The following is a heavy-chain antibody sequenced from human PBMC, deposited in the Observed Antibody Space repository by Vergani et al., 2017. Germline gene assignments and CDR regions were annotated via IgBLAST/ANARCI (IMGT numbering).Heavy chain of an antibody. CDR3: ARMYIVVVVSSNWFDP. J-gene: IGHJ5*02. Sequence: EVQLVESGGGLVKPGGSLRLSCAASGLTLSSYWMSWVRKAPGKGLEWVANIKQDGREKYYVDTVKGRLTISRDNAKNSLYLQMNSLRAEDTAVYYCARMYIVVVVSSNWFDPWGQGTLVTVSS. CDR1: GLTLSSYW. V-gene: IGHV3-7*03. CDR2: IKQDGREK. D-gene: IGHD2-15*01.